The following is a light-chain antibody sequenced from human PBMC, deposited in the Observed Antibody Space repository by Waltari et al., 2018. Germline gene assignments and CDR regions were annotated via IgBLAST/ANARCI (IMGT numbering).Light chain of an antibody. Sequence: QLVLTQSPSASVSLGASVKLTCTLSSGHSSNIIAWLQQRPERGPRYLMKVNSDGSHSKGDDIPYRFSGSSSGAERYLTISSLQSEDEADYYCETGGHGTWVFGGGTKLTVL. CDR1: SGHSSNI. V-gene: IGLV4-69*01. CDR2: VNSDGSH. CDR3: ETGGHGTWV. J-gene: IGLJ3*02.